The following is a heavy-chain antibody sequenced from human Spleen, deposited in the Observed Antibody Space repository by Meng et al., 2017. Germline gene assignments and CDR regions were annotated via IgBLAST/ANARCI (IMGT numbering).Heavy chain of an antibody. V-gene: IGHV4-39*01. D-gene: IGHD6-19*01. CDR1: GGSISTSGYY. Sequence: QPQLQESGPGLVKPSQALSHTRGVSGGSISTSGYYWGWIRQPPGKGLEWIGSIGHSGITYYTPSLKSRVTVSIDTSKGQFSLKLTSVTAADTAVYYCVRSSGWVRTGFDPWGQGTLVTVSS. J-gene: IGHJ5*02. CDR3: VRSSGWVRTGFDP. CDR2: IGHSGIT.